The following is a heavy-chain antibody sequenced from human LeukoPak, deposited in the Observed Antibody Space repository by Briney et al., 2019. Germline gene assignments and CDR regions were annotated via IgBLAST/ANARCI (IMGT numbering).Heavy chain of an antibody. Sequence: GGSLRLSCAASGFTFSSYAMSWVRQAPGKGLEWVSAISGSGTNTEYADSVKGRFTISRDNSKNTLYLQMNSLRPEDTAVYYCAKERQLMPFDIWGQGTSVTVSS. D-gene: IGHD2-8*01. CDR3: AKERQLMPFDI. CDR2: ISGSGTNT. J-gene: IGHJ3*02. CDR1: GFTFSSYA. V-gene: IGHV3-23*01.